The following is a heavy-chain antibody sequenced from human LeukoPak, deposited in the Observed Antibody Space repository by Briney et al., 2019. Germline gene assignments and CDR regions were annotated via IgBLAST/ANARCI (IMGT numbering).Heavy chain of an antibody. J-gene: IGHJ6*02. Sequence: GGSLRLSCAASGLTFSRYAMTWVRQAPGKGLEWVSSIPVSGDPTYYADSVRGRFTVSRDNSKSSLYLQMNSLRAEDTAVYYCARGDYGDSRGWYYGMDVWGQGTTVTVSS. V-gene: IGHV3-23*01. CDR2: IPVSGDPT. CDR3: ARGDYGDSRGWYYGMDV. CDR1: GLTFSRYA. D-gene: IGHD4-17*01.